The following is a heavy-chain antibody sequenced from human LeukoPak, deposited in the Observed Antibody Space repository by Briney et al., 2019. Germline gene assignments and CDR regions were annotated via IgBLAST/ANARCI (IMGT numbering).Heavy chain of an antibody. CDR1: GGSFNHKY. J-gene: IGHJ6*03. V-gene: IGHV4-59*01. CDR2: IYDSGTT. Sequence: PSETLSLTCTVSGGSFNHKYWGWVRRPPGKGPEYVGYIYDSGTTNYNPSLKSRVTMSVDMSKNQFSLTLTSATAADTAVYFCARGTMAAVPYYYYYMDVWGKGIPVTVSS. D-gene: IGHD5-24*01. CDR3: ARGTMAAVPYYYYYMDV.